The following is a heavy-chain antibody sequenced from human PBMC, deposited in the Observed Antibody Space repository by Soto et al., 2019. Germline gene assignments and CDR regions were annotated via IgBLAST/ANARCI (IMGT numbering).Heavy chain of an antibody. CDR2: VSHDGADK. D-gene: IGHD3-9*01. Sequence: QVQLVESGGGVVQPGRSLRLSCGASGFDLNKYAINWVRQAPGKGLEWVAVVSHDGADKQYADSVEGRFTISRDSSKNTVYLQMNSLTTEDTAVYFCARHFDGLSALDVWGQGTTVTVSS. CDR1: GFDLNKYA. V-gene: IGHV3-30*03. CDR3: ARHFDGLSALDV. J-gene: IGHJ6*02.